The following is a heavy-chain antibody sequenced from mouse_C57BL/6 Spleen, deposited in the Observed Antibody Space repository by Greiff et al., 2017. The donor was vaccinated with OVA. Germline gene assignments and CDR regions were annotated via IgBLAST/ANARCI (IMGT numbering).Heavy chain of an antibody. D-gene: IGHD1-1*01. J-gene: IGHJ2*01. CDR3: ARGVVAYYFDY. CDR1: GYTFTSYW. Sequence: VKLQQPGAELVKPGASVKLSCKASGYTFTSYWMHWVKQRPGQGLEWIGMIHPNSGSTNYNEKFKSKATLTVDKSSSTAYMQLSSLTSEDSAVYYCARGVVAYYFDYWGQGTTLTVSS. CDR2: IHPNSGST. V-gene: IGHV1-64*01.